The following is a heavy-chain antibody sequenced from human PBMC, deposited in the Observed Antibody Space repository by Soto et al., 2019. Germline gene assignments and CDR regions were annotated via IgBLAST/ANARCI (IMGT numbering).Heavy chain of an antibody. V-gene: IGHV3-30*18. Sequence: QVQLVESGGGVVQPGRSLRLSCAASGFTFSSYGMHWVRQAPGKGLEWVAVISYDGSNKYYADSVKDRFTISRDNSKNTLYLQMNSLRAEDTAVYYCAKAQWLRFDLGNYYYYYGMDVWGQGTTVTVSS. CDR2: ISYDGSNK. CDR3: AKAQWLRFDLGNYYYYYGMDV. J-gene: IGHJ6*02. D-gene: IGHD5-12*01. CDR1: GFTFSSYG.